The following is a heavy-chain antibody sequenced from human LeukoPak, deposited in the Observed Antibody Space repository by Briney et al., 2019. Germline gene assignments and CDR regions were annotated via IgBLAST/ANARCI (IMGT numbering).Heavy chain of an antibody. CDR3: ARDRDGITMTNGWFDP. CDR2: INTNTGNP. D-gene: IGHD3-22*01. J-gene: IGHJ5*02. CDR1: GYTFTSYA. Sequence: ASVKVSCKASGYTFTSYAMNWVRQAPGQGLEWMGWINTNTGNPTYAQGFTGRFVFSLDTSVSTAYLQISSLKAEDTAVYYCARDRDGITMTNGWFDPWGQGTLVTVSS. V-gene: IGHV7-4-1*02.